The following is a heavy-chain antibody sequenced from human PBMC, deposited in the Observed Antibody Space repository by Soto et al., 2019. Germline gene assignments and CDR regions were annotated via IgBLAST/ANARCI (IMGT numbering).Heavy chain of an antibody. J-gene: IGHJ3*01. Sequence: QVQLVQSGAEVKKPGASVKVSCKAAGYTFTSYGISWVRQAPGQGPEWMGWISADTGNTNYAQKLQERVTMTIDTSTTTVYMELRSLTSDDTALYFCAREGTIRTDAFDVWGQGTMVTVSA. CDR2: ISADTGNT. D-gene: IGHD2-2*02. CDR3: AREGTIRTDAFDV. CDR1: GYTFTSYG. V-gene: IGHV1-18*01.